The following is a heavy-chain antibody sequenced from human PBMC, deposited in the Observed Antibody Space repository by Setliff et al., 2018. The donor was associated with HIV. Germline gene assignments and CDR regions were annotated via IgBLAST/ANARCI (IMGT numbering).Heavy chain of an antibody. V-gene: IGHV4-38-2*01. D-gene: IGHD2-2*01. CDR3: ARHAAGPDGPFDY. J-gene: IGHJ4*02. CDR1: GYSINSGFS. Sequence: NPSETLSLTCAASGYSINSGFSRAWIRQPPGQGPQWIGSIYHTGRTYYNPSLKSRGTISVDTSKNQFSLKLSAAIAADTAVYYCARHAAGPDGPFDYWGQGTLVTVSS. CDR2: IYHTGRT.